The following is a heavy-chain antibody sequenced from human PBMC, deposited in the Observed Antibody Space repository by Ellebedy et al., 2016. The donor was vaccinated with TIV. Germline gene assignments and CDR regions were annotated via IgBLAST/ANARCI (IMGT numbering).Heavy chain of an antibody. Sequence: ASVKVSCXASGGTFSSYTISWVRQAPGQGLEWMGGIIPIFGTANYAQKFQDRVTITADESTRTAYMELSSLRSEDTAMYYCARDFLRAPDGSESYNNWFDPWGQGTLVTVSS. D-gene: IGHD3-10*01. V-gene: IGHV1-69*13. J-gene: IGHJ5*02. CDR3: ARDFLRAPDGSESYNNWFDP. CDR2: IIPIFGTA. CDR1: GGTFSSYT.